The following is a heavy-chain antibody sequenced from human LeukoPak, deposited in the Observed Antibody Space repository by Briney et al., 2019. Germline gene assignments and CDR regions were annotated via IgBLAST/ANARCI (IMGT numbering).Heavy chain of an antibody. J-gene: IGHJ4*02. D-gene: IGHD6-13*01. CDR1: GDSVSINSAA. V-gene: IGHV6-1*01. Sequence: SQTLSLTCAISGDSVSINSAAWNWIRQSPSRGLEWLGSTYYRSKWYNDYAVSVKSRITIHPDTSKTQFSLQLNSVTPEDTAVYYCAYSSSWWSLGGFDYWGQGTLVTVSS. CDR2: TYYRSKWYN. CDR3: AYSSSWWSLGGFDY.